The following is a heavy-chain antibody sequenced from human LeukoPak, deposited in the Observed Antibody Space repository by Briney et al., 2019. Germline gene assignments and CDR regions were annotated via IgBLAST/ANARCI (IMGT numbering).Heavy chain of an antibody. J-gene: IGHJ4*02. D-gene: IGHD6-19*01. V-gene: IGHV3-48*03. Sequence: GGSLRLSCAASGFTFSSYEMNWVRQAPGKGREGCLYISSSGSTIYYADSVKGRFTISRDNAKNSLYLQMNSLRAEDTAVYYCASGGGYSSGWYVDYWGQGTLVTVSS. CDR2: ISSSGSTI. CDR1: GFTFSSYE. CDR3: ASGGGYSSGWYVDY.